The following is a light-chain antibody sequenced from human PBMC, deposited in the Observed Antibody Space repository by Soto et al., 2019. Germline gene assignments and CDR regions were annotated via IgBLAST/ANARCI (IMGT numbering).Light chain of an antibody. J-gene: IGKJ2*01. CDR1: RAINNY. CDR3: QQSYSTPPN. V-gene: IGKV1-39*01. Sequence: IPMTQSPSSLSASVGDRVTLTCRTSRAINNYVNWYQHHPGRVPKLLISSASILQAGVPSRFSAGGSGTHFALTIIHLQPEDVATYYCQQSYSTPPNFGQGTKLEI. CDR2: SAS.